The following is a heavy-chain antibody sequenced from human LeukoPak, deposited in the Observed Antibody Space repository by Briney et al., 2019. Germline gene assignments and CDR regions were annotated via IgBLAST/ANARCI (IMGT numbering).Heavy chain of an antibody. J-gene: IGHJ4*02. CDR2: IYYSGST. V-gene: IGHV4-59*01. CDR3: ARGSLWFGER. Sequence: SETLSLTCTVSGGSISSYYWSWIRQPPGKGLEWIGYIYYSGSTNYNPSLKSRVTISVDTSKNQFSLKLSSVTAADTAVYYCARGSLWFGERWGQGTLVTVSS. CDR1: GGSISSYY. D-gene: IGHD3-10*01.